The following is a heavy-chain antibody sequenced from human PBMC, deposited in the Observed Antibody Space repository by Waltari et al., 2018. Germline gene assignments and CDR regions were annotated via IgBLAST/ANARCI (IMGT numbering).Heavy chain of an antibody. CDR2: IYTSGST. V-gene: IGHV4-4*07. D-gene: IGHD6-13*01. Sequence: QVQLQESGPGLVKPSETLSLTCSASGGSISSYYWSWMRQPAGKGLGWIGRIYTSGSTNYNPSLKSRVTISVDKSKNQFSLKLSSVTAADTAVYYCARGFAISSWYVGAFDIWGQGTMVTVSS. J-gene: IGHJ3*02. CDR1: GGSISSYY. CDR3: ARGFAISSWYVGAFDI.